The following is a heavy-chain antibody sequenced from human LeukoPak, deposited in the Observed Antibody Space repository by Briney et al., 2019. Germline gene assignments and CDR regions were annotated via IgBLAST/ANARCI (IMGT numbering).Heavy chain of an antibody. CDR3: ARNEKWGRDY. D-gene: IGHD1-26*01. CDR2: IVQDGSQK. J-gene: IGHJ4*02. CDR1: GFTFSSHW. Sequence: GGSLRLSCVASGFTFSSHWMSWVRQAPGKGLEWVANIVQDGSQKYYVDSVKGRFTISRDNGKNSLYLQMNSLRAEGTAVYYCARNEKWGRDYWGQGTLVTVSS. V-gene: IGHV3-7*03.